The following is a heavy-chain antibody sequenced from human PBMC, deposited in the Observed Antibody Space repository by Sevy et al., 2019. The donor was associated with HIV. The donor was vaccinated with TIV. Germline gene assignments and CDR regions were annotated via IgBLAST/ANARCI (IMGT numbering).Heavy chain of an antibody. CDR1: GYTFTSYD. CDR3: ASTITMVRGVRFDP. CDR2: MNPNSGNT. V-gene: IGHV1-8*01. J-gene: IGHJ5*02. D-gene: IGHD3-10*01. Sequence: ASVKVSCKSSGYTFTSYDINWVRQATGQGLEWMGWMNPNSGNTGCAQKFQGRVTMTRNTSISTAYMELSSLRSEDTAVYYCASTITMVRGVRFDPWGQGTLVTVSS.